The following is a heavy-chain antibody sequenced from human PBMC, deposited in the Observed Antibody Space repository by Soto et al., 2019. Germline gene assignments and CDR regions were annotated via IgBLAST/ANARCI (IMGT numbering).Heavy chain of an antibody. CDR2: IYYSGST. D-gene: IGHD1-26*01. J-gene: IGHJ4*02. CDR1: GGSISGFY. CDR3: ARGILGATTPFDY. V-gene: IGHV4-59*01. Sequence: QVQLQESGPGLVKPSETLSLTCSVFGGSISGFYWSWVREPPGKGLEWIGYIYYSGSTNYCPSLKSRVTTSLDTSKNQLSLRLSSVTAADTAVYYCARGILGATTPFDYWGQGTLVTVSS.